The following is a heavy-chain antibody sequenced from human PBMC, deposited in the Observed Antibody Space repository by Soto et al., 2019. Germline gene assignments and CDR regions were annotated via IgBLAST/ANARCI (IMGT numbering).Heavy chain of an antibody. V-gene: IGHV3-30-3*01. Sequence: QVQLVESGGGVVQPGRSPRLSCAASGFIFSSYAMHWVRQAPGKGLEWVAVISSDGSNRYYADSVGGRFTISRDNSENTVYLHMSSLTGDDTAVFYCAKAPWNLAHTHYFDFWGQGTLVTVSS. CDR3: AKAPWNLAHTHYFDF. CDR2: ISSDGSNR. D-gene: IGHD1-1*01. CDR1: GFIFSSYA. J-gene: IGHJ4*02.